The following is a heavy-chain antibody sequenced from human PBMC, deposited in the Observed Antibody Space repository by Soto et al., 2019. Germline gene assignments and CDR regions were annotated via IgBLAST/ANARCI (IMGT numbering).Heavy chain of an antibody. CDR3: ARGTLEFDLEWSDYFDY. CDR1: GFTFSSYA. CDR2: ISYDGSNK. D-gene: IGHD3-3*01. V-gene: IGHV3-30-3*01. Sequence: GGSLRLSCAASGFTFSSYAMHWVRQAPGKGLEWVAVISYDGSNKYYADSVKGRFTISRDNSKNTLYLQMNSLRAEDTAVYYCARGTLEFDLEWSDYFDYWGQGTLVTVSS. J-gene: IGHJ4*02.